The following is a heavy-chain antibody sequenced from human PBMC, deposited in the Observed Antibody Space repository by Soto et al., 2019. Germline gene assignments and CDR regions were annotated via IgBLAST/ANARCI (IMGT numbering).Heavy chain of an antibody. V-gene: IGHV4-34*01. CDR2: INHSGST. J-gene: IGHJ5*02. Sequence: SETLSLTCAFYGGSFSGYYWSLIRQPPGKGLEWIGEINHSGSTNYNPSLKSRVTISVDTSKNQFSLKLSSVTAADTAVYYCARGKPWQQLVRLNWFDPWGQGTLVTVSS. CDR3: ARGKPWQQLVRLNWFDP. CDR1: GGSFSGYY. D-gene: IGHD6-13*01.